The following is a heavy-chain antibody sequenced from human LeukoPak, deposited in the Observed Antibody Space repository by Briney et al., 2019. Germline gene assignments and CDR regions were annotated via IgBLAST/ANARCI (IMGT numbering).Heavy chain of an antibody. CDR2: INPSGGST. CDR1: GYTFTSYY. Sequence: ASVKVSCKASGYTFTSYYMHWVRQAPGQGLEWMGIINPSGGSTSYAQKFQGRVTMTRDTSTSTVYMELSSLRSEDTAVYYCASPCWLLRGRYGMDVWGQGITVTVSS. D-gene: IGHD3-22*01. J-gene: IGHJ6*02. V-gene: IGHV1-46*01. CDR3: ASPCWLLRGRYGMDV.